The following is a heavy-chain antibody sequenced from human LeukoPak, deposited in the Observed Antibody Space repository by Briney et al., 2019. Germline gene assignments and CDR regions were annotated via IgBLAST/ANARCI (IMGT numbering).Heavy chain of an antibody. D-gene: IGHD6-19*01. CDR3: ARGGYSSGWYPL. Sequence: SETLSLTCTVSGGSISSGGYYWSWIRQHPGKGLEWIGYIYYSGSTYYNPSLKSRVTISVDTSKNQFSLKLSSVTAADTAVYYCARGGYSSGWYPLWGQGTLVTVSS. V-gene: IGHV4-31*03. CDR1: GGSISSGGYY. CDR2: IYYSGST. J-gene: IGHJ4*02.